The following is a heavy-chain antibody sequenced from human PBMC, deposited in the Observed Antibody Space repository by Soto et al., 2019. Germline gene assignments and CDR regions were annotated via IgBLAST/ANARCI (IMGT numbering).Heavy chain of an antibody. CDR2: IVVGSGNT. D-gene: IGHD1-1*01. CDR3: ATRYNLNDVAPYYFDY. CDR1: GFTFTSSA. J-gene: IGHJ4*02. V-gene: IGHV1-58*01. Sequence: SVKVSCKASGFTFTSSAVQWVRQARGQRLEWIGWIVVGSGNTNYAQKFQERVTITRDMSTSTAYMELSSLRSEDTAVYYCATRYNLNDVAPYYFDYRGQGTLVTVSS.